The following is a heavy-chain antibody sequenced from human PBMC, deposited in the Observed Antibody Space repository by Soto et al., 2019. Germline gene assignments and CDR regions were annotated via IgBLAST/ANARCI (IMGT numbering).Heavy chain of an antibody. D-gene: IGHD3-10*01. Sequence: GGSLRLSCRTSGFSFSGYGFHWVRQAPGKGLEWVAVIWQDGSKKYYTDSVKGRFTISRDDSKNTLYLQMDILRGEDTAVYYCARDLGLFSGSGSYFDYWGRGTLVTVSS. V-gene: IGHV3-33*01. CDR3: ARDLGLFSGSGSYFDY. CDR1: GFSFSGYG. J-gene: IGHJ4*02. CDR2: IWQDGSKK.